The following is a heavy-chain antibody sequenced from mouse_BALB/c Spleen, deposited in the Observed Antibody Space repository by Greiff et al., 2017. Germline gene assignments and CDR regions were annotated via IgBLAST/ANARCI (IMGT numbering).Heavy chain of an antibody. CDR3: ARSYYGSSVYFDY. Sequence: QVQLKESGAELVRPGVSVKISCKGSGYTFTDYAMHWVKQSHAKSLEWIGVISTYYGDASYNQKFKGKATMTVDKSSSTAYMELARLTSEDSAIYYCARSYYGSSVYFDYWGQGTTLTVSS. D-gene: IGHD1-1*01. V-gene: IGHV1S137*01. J-gene: IGHJ2*01. CDR2: ISTYYGDA. CDR1: GYTFTDYA.